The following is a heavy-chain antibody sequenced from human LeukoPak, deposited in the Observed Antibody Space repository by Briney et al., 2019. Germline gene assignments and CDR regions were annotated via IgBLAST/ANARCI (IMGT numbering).Heavy chain of an antibody. CDR3: ARGPPGRVYDSSKRGLFDP. V-gene: IGHV1-46*01. J-gene: IGHJ5*02. CDR2: INPSGGST. D-gene: IGHD3-22*01. CDR1: GYTFITYY. Sequence: SVKLSCKTSGYTFITYYIHRMRQAPGPGLEWRGIINPSGGSTNYAQKFQGRVTMTRDTSTSTVFMELSSLRSEDTAVYFCARGPPGRVYDSSKRGLFDPWGQGTLVTVSS.